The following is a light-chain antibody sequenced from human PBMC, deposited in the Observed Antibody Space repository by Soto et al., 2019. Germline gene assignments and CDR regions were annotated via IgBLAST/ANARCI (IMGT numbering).Light chain of an antibody. J-gene: IGKJ1*01. V-gene: IGKV3-15*01. CDR2: GGS. Sequence: ERVVTQSPVTLSVSPGEGATLSCRASESVSTNLAWYQQRPGQAPRLLIYGGSTRATGVPARFSGSGSGAEFTLTIGSLQSEDFAVYYCQQYNNWPWTFAQGTK. CDR3: QQYNNWPWT. CDR1: ESVSTN.